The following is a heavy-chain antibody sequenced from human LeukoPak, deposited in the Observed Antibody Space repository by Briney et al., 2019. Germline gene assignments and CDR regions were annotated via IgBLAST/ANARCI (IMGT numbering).Heavy chain of an antibody. J-gene: IGHJ4*02. CDR1: GFTFRTSG. Sequence: GGSLRLSCAASGFTFRTSGMNWVRQAPGKGLEWISYISSSGSSISYADSVKGRFTISRDNAKNSLYLQMNSLRGEDTAVYYCARGGAARPDYWGQGTLVTVSS. D-gene: IGHD6-6*01. CDR2: ISSSGSSI. CDR3: ARGGAARPDY. V-gene: IGHV3-48*04.